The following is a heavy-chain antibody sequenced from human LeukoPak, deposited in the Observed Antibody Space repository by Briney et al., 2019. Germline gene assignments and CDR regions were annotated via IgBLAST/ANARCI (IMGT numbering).Heavy chain of an antibody. CDR2: IYYSGST. CDR3: ARRITMVQGVIYFDP. D-gene: IGHD3-10*01. Sequence: PSETLSLTCTVSGGSVSSGSYYWSWIRQPPGKGLEWIGYIYYSGSTNYNPSLKSRVTISVDTSKNQFSLKLSSVTAADTAVYYCARRITMVQGVIYFDPWGQGTLVTVSS. CDR1: GGSVSSGSYY. V-gene: IGHV4-61*01. J-gene: IGHJ5*02.